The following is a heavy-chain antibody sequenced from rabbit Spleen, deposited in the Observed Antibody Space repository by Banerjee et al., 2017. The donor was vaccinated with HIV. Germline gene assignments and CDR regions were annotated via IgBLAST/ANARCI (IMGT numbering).Heavy chain of an antibody. J-gene: IGHJ4*01. Sequence: QSLEESGGDLVKPGASLTLTCTASGVSFISRYYMCWVRQAPGKGLEWIGCSGSGATGNTYYASWAKGRFTISKTSSTTVTLQMTSLTAADTATYFCARDLVGVIGWNFNLWGQGTLVTVS. CDR3: ARDLVGVIGWNFNL. D-gene: IGHD1-1*01. CDR2: SGSGATGNT. V-gene: IGHV1S40*01. CDR1: GVSFISRYY.